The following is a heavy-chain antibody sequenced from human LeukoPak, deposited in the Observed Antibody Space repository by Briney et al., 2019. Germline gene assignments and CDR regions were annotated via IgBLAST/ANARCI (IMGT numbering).Heavy chain of an antibody. Sequence: SETLSLTCTVSGGSISSYYWSWIRQPPGKGLEWIGYIYYSGSTNYNPSLKSRVAISVDTSKNQFSLKLSSVTAADTAVYYCASHLGTGGYSSGWSLDYWGQGTLVTVSS. CDR3: ASHLGTGGYSSGWSLDY. D-gene: IGHD6-19*01. CDR2: IYYSGST. J-gene: IGHJ4*02. CDR1: GGSISSYY. V-gene: IGHV4-59*08.